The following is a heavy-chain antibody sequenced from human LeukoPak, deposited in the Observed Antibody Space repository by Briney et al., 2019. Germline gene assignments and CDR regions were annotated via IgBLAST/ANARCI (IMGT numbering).Heavy chain of an antibody. D-gene: IGHD1-26*01. CDR1: GYTFSDYY. Sequence: ASVKVSCKTSGYTFSDYYIHWIRQAPGQGLEWVGWINPNSGDTDYAQKFQGRVTVTRDTSISTAYMELSRLRSDDTAVYYCARDKARSGSYYAFDIWGQGTMVTVSS. V-gene: IGHV1-2*02. CDR2: INPNSGDT. J-gene: IGHJ3*02. CDR3: ARDKARSGSYYAFDI.